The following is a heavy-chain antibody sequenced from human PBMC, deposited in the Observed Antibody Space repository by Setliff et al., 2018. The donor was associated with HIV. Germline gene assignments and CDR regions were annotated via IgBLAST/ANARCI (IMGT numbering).Heavy chain of an antibody. D-gene: IGHD1-20*01. Sequence: GGSLRLSCAASGFTFSDYYMSWIRQAPGKGLEWVSYISSRGSTIYYADSVKGRFTISRDNAKNSLYLQMNSLRSEDTAVYFCAKSFNSGPTNWNIDVWGTGTTVTVSS. CDR2: ISSRGSTI. CDR3: AKSFNSGPTNWNIDV. V-gene: IGHV3-11*04. CDR1: GFTFSDYY. J-gene: IGHJ6*03.